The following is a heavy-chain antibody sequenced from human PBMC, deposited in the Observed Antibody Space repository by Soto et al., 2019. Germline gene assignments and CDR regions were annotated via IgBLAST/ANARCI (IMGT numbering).Heavy chain of an antibody. J-gene: IGHJ5*02. Sequence: SETLSLTCNMSGDSYSISTYSWSWIRQPPGKALQSIGFIYQSGVTSYNPSLASRVSISLDRSNNQCSLKLKSVTAADTAVYFCAGMPYTSGLRFDPWGPGTLVTVSS. CDR3: AGMPYTSGLRFDP. D-gene: IGHD6-19*01. CDR2: IYQSGVT. V-gene: IGHV4-30-2*01. CDR1: GDSYSISTYS.